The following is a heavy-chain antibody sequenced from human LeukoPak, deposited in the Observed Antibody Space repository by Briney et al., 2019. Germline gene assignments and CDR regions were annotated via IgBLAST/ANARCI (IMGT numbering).Heavy chain of an antibody. J-gene: IGHJ1*01. CDR1: GGSISSYY. CDR2: IYYSGST. D-gene: IGHD3-22*01. Sequence: PSETLSLTCTVSGGSISSYYWSWIRQPPGKGLEWIGYIYYSGSTNYNPSLKSRVTISVDTSKNQFSLKLNSVTAADTAVYYCARRNYYDSTRYFQYWGQGTLVTVSS. V-gene: IGHV4-59*12. CDR3: ARRNYYDSTRYFQY.